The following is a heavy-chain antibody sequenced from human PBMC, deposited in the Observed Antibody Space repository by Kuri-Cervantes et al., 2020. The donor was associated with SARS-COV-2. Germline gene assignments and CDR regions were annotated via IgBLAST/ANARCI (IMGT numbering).Heavy chain of an antibody. D-gene: IGHD7-27*01. V-gene: IGHV3-21*01. CDR3: ARIGELGIPDY. CDR1: GFTFSSYS. CDR2: ISSSSSYI. J-gene: IGHJ4*02. Sequence: GESLKISCAASGFTFSSYSMNWVRQAPGKGLEWVSSISSSSSYIYYADSVKGRFIISRDNAKNSLYLQMNSLRAEDTAVYYCARIGELGIPDYWGQGTLVTVSS.